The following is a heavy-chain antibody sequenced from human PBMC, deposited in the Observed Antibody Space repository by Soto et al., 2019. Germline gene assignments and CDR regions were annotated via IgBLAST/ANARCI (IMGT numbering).Heavy chain of an antibody. Sequence: QVQLVDSGGGLVKPGGSLRVSCAASGFTFSDYYMSWIRQAPGKGLEWVSYISSTGSTIYYADSVKGRFTISRDNDKNFLYQQMNSLRAEDTAVYYCPRVSAWSYYFDYWGQGPLVTVSS. CDR3: PRVSAWSYYFDY. CDR2: ISSTGSTI. J-gene: IGHJ4*02. CDR1: GFTFSDYY. D-gene: IGHD3-10*01. V-gene: IGHV3-11*01.